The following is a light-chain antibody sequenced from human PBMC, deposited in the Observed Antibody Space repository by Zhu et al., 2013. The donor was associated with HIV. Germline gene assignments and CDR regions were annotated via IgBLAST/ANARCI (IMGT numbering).Light chain of an antibody. V-gene: IGLV2-14*03. Sequence: QSALTQPPSASGSPGQSVTISCTGTSSDVGGYNSVSWYQQLPGKAPQLLLYDVSYRPSGVSDRFSGSKSGDTASLTISGLQAEDEGVYYCNSYRLSSTLVVFGGGTTLAVL. CDR3: NSYRLSSTLVV. CDR2: DVS. J-gene: IGLJ2*01. CDR1: SSDVGGYNS.